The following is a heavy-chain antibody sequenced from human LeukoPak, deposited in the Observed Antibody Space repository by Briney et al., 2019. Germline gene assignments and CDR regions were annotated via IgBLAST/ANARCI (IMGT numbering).Heavy chain of an antibody. CDR3: ARSLIYSGYDYYFDY. CDR2: IYYSGST. V-gene: IGHV4-39*01. D-gene: IGHD5-12*01. J-gene: IGHJ4*02. Sequence: SSETLSLTCTVSGGSISSSSYYWGWIRQPPGKGLEWIGRIYYSGSTYYNPSLKSRVTISVDTSKNQFSLKLSSVTAADTAVYYCARSLIYSGYDYYFDYWGQGTLGTVSS. CDR1: GGSISSSSYY.